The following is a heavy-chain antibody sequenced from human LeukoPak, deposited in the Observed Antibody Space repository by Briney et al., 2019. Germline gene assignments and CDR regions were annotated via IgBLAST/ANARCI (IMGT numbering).Heavy chain of an antibody. CDR1: GGSISNSSYY. J-gene: IGHJ3*02. CDR2: IYTSGST. V-gene: IGHV4-61*02. CDR3: ARAGVTMIVVDAFDI. Sequence: SETLSLTCTVSGGSISNSSYYWSWIRQPAGKGLEWIGRIYTSGSTNYNPSLKSRVTMSVDTSKNQFSLKLSSVTAADTAVYYCARAGVTMIVVDAFDIWGQGTMVTVSS. D-gene: IGHD3-22*01.